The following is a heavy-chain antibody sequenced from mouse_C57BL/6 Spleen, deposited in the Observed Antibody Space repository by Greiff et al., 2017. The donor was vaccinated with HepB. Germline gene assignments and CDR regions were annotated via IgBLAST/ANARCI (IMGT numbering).Heavy chain of an antibody. J-gene: IGHJ2*01. V-gene: IGHV1-81*01. D-gene: IGHD1-1*01. Sequence: QVQLQQSGAELARPGASVKLSCKASGYTFTSYGISWVKQRTGQGLEWIGEIYPRSGNTYYNEKFKGKATLTADKSSSTAYMELRSLTSEDSAVYFCARCPTTVVEWYFDYWGQGTTLTVSS. CDR2: IYPRSGNT. CDR3: ARCPTTVVEWYFDY. CDR1: GYTFTSYG.